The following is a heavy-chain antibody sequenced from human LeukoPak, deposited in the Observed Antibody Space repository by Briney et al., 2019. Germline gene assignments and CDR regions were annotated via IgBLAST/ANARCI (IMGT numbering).Heavy chain of an antibody. CDR2: IIPILGIA. CDR3: ARAALGIAAAPHPWGYYYGMDV. D-gene: IGHD6-13*01. J-gene: IGHJ6*02. CDR1: GGTFSSYA. Sequence: SVKVSCKASGGTFSSYAISWVRQAPGQGLEWMGRIIPILGIANYAQKFQGRVTITADKSTSTAYMELSSLRSEDTAVYYCARAALGIAAAPHPWGYYYGMDVWGQGTTVTVSS. V-gene: IGHV1-69*04.